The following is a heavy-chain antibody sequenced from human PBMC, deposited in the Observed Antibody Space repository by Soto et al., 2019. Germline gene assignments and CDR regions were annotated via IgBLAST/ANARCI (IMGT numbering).Heavy chain of an antibody. CDR3: ARRGSGSPLWFDP. CDR2: ISSSSSYI. V-gene: IGHV3-21*01. Sequence: GGSLRLSCAASGFTFGSYSMNWVRQAPGKGLEWVSSISSSSSYIYYADSVKGRFTISRDNAKNSLYLQMNSLRAEDTAVYYCARRGSGSPLWFDPWGQGTLVTVSS. D-gene: IGHD3-10*01. CDR1: GFTFGSYS. J-gene: IGHJ5*02.